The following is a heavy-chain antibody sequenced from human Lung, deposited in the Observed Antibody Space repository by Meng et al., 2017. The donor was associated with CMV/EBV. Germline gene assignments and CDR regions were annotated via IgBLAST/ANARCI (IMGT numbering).Heavy chain of an antibody. CDR1: GFTFSSYW. Sequence: ESLKISXPAPGFTFSSYWMHWVRQAPGKGLVWVSRINSDGSSTSYAVSVKGRFTISRDNSKNTLYLQMNGLRAEDTAVYYCAKDPGGAAIRFWFDPWGQGNLVNVDS. D-gene: IGHD2-2*02. CDR3: AKDPGGAAIRFWFDP. V-gene: IGHV3-74*01. J-gene: IGHJ5*02. CDR2: INSDGSST.